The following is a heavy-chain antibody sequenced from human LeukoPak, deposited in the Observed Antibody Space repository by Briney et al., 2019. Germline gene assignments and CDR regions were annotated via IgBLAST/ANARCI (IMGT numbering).Heavy chain of an antibody. CDR3: AKGYNSGWYYFDY. CDR1: GFTFSNLA. Sequence: GGSLRLSCAASGFTFSNLATSWVRQAPGKGLEWVAAISGSGDSTNYADSVKGRVTISRDNSKNTLYLQMNSLRAEDTAVYYCAKGYNSGWYYFDYWGQGTLVTVSS. J-gene: IGHJ4*02. CDR2: ISGSGDST. V-gene: IGHV3-23*01. D-gene: IGHD6-19*01.